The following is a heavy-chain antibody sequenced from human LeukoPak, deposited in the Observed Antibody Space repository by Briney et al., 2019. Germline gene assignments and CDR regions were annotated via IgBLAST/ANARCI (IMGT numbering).Heavy chain of an antibody. CDR2: INPNSGGT. CDR3: ARVDGYGNYFDY. D-gene: IGHD5-18*01. CDR1: GYTFTGYY. Sequence: ASVKVSCKASGYTFTGYYMHWVRQAPGQGLEWMGWINPNSGGTNYAQKFQGRVTMTRDTSISTAYMELSRLRSDDTAVYYCARVDGYGNYFDYWGQGTLVTVSS. V-gene: IGHV1-2*02. J-gene: IGHJ4*02.